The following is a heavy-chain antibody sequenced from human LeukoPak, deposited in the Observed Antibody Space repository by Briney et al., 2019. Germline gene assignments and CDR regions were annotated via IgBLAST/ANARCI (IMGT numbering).Heavy chain of an antibody. J-gene: IGHJ2*01. Sequence: GGSLRLSCAASGFTFDDYAMHWVRQAPGKGLEWVAGINKNSGSMGYADSVKGRFTISRDNAKNSLYLQINSLRAEDTALYYCAKDPYGDYPPWYFDLWGRGTLVTVSS. CDR2: INKNSGSM. V-gene: IGHV3-9*01. CDR1: GFTFDDYA. CDR3: AKDPYGDYPPWYFDL. D-gene: IGHD4-17*01.